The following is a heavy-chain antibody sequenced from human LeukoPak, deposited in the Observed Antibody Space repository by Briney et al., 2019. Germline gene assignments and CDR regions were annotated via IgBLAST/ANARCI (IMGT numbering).Heavy chain of an antibody. CDR1: GESFDGYY. D-gene: IGHD1-7*01. Sequence: ASETLSLTCAVYGESFDGYYWSWIRQSPGKGLEWIGHINHVGITNHNPSLKSRVTISVDTSKNQFSLKLSSVTAADTAVYYCARTNPWELKYYFDYWGQGTLVTVSS. V-gene: IGHV4-34*01. J-gene: IGHJ4*02. CDR2: INHVGIT. CDR3: ARTNPWELKYYFDY.